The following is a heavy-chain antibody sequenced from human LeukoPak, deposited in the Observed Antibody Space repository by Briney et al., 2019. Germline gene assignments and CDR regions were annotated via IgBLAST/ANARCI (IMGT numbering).Heavy chain of an antibody. V-gene: IGHV3-48*03. Sequence: GGSLRLSCAASGFTFSSYEMNWVRQAPGKGLEWVSYISSSGSTIYYADSVEGRFTISRDNAKNSLYLQMNSLRAEDTAVYYCARDRITGTTELDYWGQGTLVTVSS. CDR1: GFTFSSYE. CDR2: ISSSGSTI. J-gene: IGHJ4*02. CDR3: ARDRITGTTELDY. D-gene: IGHD1-7*01.